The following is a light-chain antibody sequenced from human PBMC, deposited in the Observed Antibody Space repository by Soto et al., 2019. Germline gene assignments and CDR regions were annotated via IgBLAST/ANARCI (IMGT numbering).Light chain of an antibody. J-gene: IGKJ1*01. CDR1: QSVGDW. CDR2: DAS. Sequence: EIVLTQSPATVSLSPGERATLSCRASQSVGDWLAWYQQKPGQAPRLLIYDASNRATGIPARFSGSGSGTDFTLNISRLEPEDLAVYYCGQRHSPWTVGLGTNVETK. V-gene: IGKV3-11*01. CDR3: GQRHSPWT.